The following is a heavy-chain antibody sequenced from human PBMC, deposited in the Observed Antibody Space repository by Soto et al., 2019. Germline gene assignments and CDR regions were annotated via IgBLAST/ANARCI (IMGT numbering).Heavy chain of an antibody. CDR3: ARGVAGALHWFDP. V-gene: IGHV1-18*01. CDR1: GYTFSNYG. Sequence: XSVKVSCKASGYTFSNYGITWVRQAPGQGLEWMGGFDPEDGETTYAQKFQGRVTMTGDKSKDTAYMELSSLRSEDTAVYYCARGVAGALHWFDPWGQGTLVTVSS. CDR2: FDPEDGET. J-gene: IGHJ5*02. D-gene: IGHD6-19*01.